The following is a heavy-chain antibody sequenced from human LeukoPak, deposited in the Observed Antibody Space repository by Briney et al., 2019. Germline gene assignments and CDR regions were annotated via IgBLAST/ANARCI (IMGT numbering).Heavy chain of an antibody. V-gene: IGHV3-9*01. CDR2: ISWNSGSI. D-gene: IGHD5-18*01. Sequence: GRSLRLSCAASGFTFDDYAMHWVRQAPGKGLEWVSGISWNSGSIGYADSVKGRFTISRDNAKNSLYLQMNSLRAEDTALYYCAKDSGYSYGFRDGRVCWGQGTLVTVSS. CDR3: AKDSGYSYGFRDGRVC. J-gene: IGHJ4*02. CDR1: GFTFDDYA.